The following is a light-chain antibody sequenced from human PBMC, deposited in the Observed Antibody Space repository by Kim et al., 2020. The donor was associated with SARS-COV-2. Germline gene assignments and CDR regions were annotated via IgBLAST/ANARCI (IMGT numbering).Light chain of an antibody. CDR1: SSNIGNNS. V-gene: IGLV1-51*01. J-gene: IGLJ3*02. CDR2: DNN. CDR3: GTWDSSLSGLV. Sequence: QSVLTQPPSASAAPGQKVTISCSGSSSNIGNNSVSWYQQLPGTAPKLLIYDNNKRPSGIPDRFSGSKSGTSATLGITGLQTGDEADYYCGTWDSSLSGLVFGGGTQLTVL.